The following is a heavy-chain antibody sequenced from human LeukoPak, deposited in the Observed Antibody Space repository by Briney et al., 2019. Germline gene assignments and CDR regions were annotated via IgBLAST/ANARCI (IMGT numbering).Heavy chain of an antibody. D-gene: IGHD6-19*01. CDR3: ARRWSSGWLFDY. CDR2: IYYSGRT. Sequence: SETLSLTCAVSGYSISSSSYYWGWIRQPPGKGLEWIGSIYYSGRTYYNPSLKSRATLSVDTSKNQLSLKLSSVTAADTAVYYCARRWSSGWLFDYWGQGTLVTVSS. J-gene: IGHJ4*02. CDR1: GYSISSSSYY. V-gene: IGHV4-39*01.